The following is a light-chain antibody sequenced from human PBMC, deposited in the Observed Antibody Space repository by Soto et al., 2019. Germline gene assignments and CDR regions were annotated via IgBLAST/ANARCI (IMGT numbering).Light chain of an antibody. CDR1: QSFRGL. CDR3: EARHMGPIP. V-gene: IGKV3-11*01. CDR2: DAY. Sequence: EVVLTQSPVTLSLSPGERATLSCRASQSFRGLLAWYQQKPGQAPRLLIYDAYNRATGIPPRFSGSGSGKDCTLRVSSLEPEDSAVYYSEARHMGPIPFGKGTRLEIK. J-gene: IGKJ5*01.